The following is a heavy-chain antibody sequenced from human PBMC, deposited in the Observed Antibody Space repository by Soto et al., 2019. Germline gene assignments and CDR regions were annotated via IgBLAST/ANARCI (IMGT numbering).Heavy chain of an antibody. J-gene: IGHJ4*02. CDR3: ARDIDWYSNSSGFYN. Sequence: HHGGSMRLSCAASGFPFISYGMHWVRPAPGKGLEWVAVIWYDGSNKHYADPVKGRFTISRDNSKNTLSLQMNSLRAEDTAIYYCARDIDWYSNSSGFYNWGQGTPVTVTS. V-gene: IGHV3-33*01. CDR1: GFPFISYG. D-gene: IGHD1-26*01. CDR2: IWYDGSNK.